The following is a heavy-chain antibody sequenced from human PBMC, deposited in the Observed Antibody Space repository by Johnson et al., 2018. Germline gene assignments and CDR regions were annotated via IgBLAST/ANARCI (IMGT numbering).Heavy chain of an antibody. CDR1: GFTFSTYT. D-gene: IGHD4-11*01. CDR2: ISNDGGNQ. J-gene: IGHJ6*03. Sequence: VQLVETGGGVVQPGRSLRLSCAASGFTFSTYTMHWVRQAPGKGLEWVAIISNDGGNQYYADSLKGRFTISRDNAKNSLYLQMNSLRAEDTALYYCAKSQYCRCCYYMDVGGKGTTVTVSS. V-gene: IGHV3-30-3*01. CDR3: AKSQYCRCCYYMDV.